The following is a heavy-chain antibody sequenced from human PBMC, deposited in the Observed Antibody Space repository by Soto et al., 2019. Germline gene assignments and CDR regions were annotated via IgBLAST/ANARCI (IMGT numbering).Heavy chain of an antibody. CDR1: GVTVSSYS. CDR3: ASGCSGGSCHLYYYYYYMDV. Sequence: WGSLRRSCAASGVTVSSYSMDVVRQAPGKGLEWVSYISSSSSTIYYADSVKGRFTISRDNAKNSLYLQMNSLRAEDTAVYYSASGCSGGSCHLYYYYYYMDVWGKATTVTVSS. CDR2: ISSSSSTI. J-gene: IGHJ6*03. V-gene: IGHV3-48*01. D-gene: IGHD2-15*01.